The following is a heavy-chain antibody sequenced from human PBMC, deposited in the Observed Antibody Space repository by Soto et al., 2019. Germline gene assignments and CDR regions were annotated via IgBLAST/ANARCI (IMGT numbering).Heavy chain of an antibody. CDR1: GFTFNDYA. J-gene: IGHJ4*02. Sequence: GGSLRLSCVASGFTFNDYAMHWVRQAPGKGLEWVSSLSVNGDDTYYADSVKGRFTISRDNSRNTLYLQMNSLRAEDSAVYYCAKGTGKPYPLEYWGQGTLVTVSS. D-gene: IGHD3-16*01. CDR3: AKGTGKPYPLEY. V-gene: IGHV3-23*01. CDR2: LSVNGDDT.